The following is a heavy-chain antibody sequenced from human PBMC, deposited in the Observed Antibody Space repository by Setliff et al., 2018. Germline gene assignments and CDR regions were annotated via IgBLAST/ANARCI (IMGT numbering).Heavy chain of an antibody. CDR1: GYTFTNYW. V-gene: IGHV5-51*01. CDR2: IYPADSDT. Sequence: GESLTISCKGSGYTFTNYWIAWVRQMPGKGLEYMGIIYPADSDTTYSSSFQGQVTISADKSINTAYLQWSSLKASDTAIYYCARVGPLTDDAFDIWGQGTMVTVSS. J-gene: IGHJ3*02. D-gene: IGHD1-26*01. CDR3: ARVGPLTDDAFDI.